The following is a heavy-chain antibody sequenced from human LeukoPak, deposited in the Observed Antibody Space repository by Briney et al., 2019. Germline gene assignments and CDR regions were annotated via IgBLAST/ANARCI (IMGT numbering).Heavy chain of an antibody. CDR1: GYTFTGYY. Sequence: ASVKVSCKASGYTFTGYYMHWVRQAPGQGLEWMGWINRNSGGTNYAQKFQGRVTMTRDTSISTAYMELSRLRSDDTAVYYCARVSGYYGSGVESSWKELDYWGQGTLVTVSS. CDR2: INRNSGGT. CDR3: ARVSGYYGSGVESSWKELDY. J-gene: IGHJ4*02. V-gene: IGHV1-2*02. D-gene: IGHD3-10*01.